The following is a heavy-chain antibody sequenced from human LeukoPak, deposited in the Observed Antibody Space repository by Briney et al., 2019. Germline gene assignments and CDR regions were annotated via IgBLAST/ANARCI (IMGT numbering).Heavy chain of an antibody. J-gene: IGHJ4*02. CDR1: GDAINNGLHF. V-gene: IGHV4-39*02. D-gene: IGHD4/OR15-4a*01. CDR3: ARQPPRDYQCTFDY. CDR2: TYYSGTT. Sequence: KASETLSLTCAVSGDAINNGLHFWGWIRQPPGRGPEWIATTYYSGTTFYNPSLRSRVTISVDTSNNHFSLILYSVTAADTGVYYCARQPPRDYQCTFDYWGQGVLVTVSS.